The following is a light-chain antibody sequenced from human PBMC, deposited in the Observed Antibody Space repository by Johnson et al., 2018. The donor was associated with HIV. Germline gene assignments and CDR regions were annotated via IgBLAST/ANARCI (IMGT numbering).Light chain of an antibody. Sequence: QSVLTQPPSVSAAPGQKVTISCSGSSSNIGNNYVSWFQQLPGTAPKLLIYENNKRPSGIPDRFSGSKSGTSATLGIAGLQPGDEADYYCGTCNSSLSSNVFGTGTKVTVL. CDR2: ENN. J-gene: IGLJ1*01. V-gene: IGLV1-51*02. CDR3: GTCNSSLSSNV. CDR1: SSNIGNNY.